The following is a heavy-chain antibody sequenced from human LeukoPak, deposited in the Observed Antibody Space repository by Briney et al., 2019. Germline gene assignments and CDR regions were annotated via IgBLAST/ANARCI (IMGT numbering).Heavy chain of an antibody. J-gene: IGHJ5*02. D-gene: IGHD3-22*01. CDR2: IIPIFGTA. V-gene: IGHV1-69*06. CDR3: ARDFEWTDSYYYDSSGYYAPLS. Sequence: SVKVSCKVSGYTLTELSMHWVRQAPGQGLEWMGGIIPIFGTANYAQKFQGRVTITADKSTSTAYMELSSLRSEDTAVYYCARDFEWTDSYYYDSSGYYAPLSWGQGTLVTVSS. CDR1: GYTLTELS.